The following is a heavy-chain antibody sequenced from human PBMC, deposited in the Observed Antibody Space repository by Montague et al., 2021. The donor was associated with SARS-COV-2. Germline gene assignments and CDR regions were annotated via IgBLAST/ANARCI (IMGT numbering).Heavy chain of an antibody. J-gene: IGHJ6*02. CDR2: TYYRSKWYN. CDR3: TSGREGNYNVMDV. CDR1: GDSVSSNSAI. Sequence: CAISGDSVSSNSAIWNWVRQSPSRGLEWLGRTYYRSKWYNDYAVSVRGRVTINPDTSKNQFSLQLNSVTHEDTAIYYCTSGREGNYNVMDVWGQGTTVTVSS. D-gene: IGHD1-1*01. V-gene: IGHV6-1*01.